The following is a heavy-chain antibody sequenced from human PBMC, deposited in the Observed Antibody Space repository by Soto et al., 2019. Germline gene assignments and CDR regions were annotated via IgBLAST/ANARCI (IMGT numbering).Heavy chain of an antibody. D-gene: IGHD2-21*02. CDR1: GLTFGAYA. J-gene: IGHJ6*03. V-gene: IGHV3-9*01. Sequence: GGYLRSSWPASGLTFGAYAMHWVRQAPGKGLEWVSGISWNSGSIGYADSVKGRFTISRDNAKNSLYLQMNSLRAEDTALYYCAKDGTADYYYMDVWGKGTTVTVSS. CDR2: ISWNSGSI. CDR3: AKDGTADYYYMDV.